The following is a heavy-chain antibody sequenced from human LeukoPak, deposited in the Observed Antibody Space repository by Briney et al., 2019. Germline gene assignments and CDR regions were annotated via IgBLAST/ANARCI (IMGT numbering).Heavy chain of an antibody. J-gene: IGHJ3*02. CDR1: GYSFTTYW. Sequence: GESLKISCKASGYSFTTYWIGWVRQVPGKGLEWVGIIYPADSTAKYSPSFQGQVTISVDKSISTAYLQWNSLKASDTAMYYCASPSYYNGSGSYSGAFDIWGQGTMVTVSS. D-gene: IGHD3-10*01. CDR3: ASPSYYNGSGSYSGAFDI. V-gene: IGHV5-51*01. CDR2: IYPADSTA.